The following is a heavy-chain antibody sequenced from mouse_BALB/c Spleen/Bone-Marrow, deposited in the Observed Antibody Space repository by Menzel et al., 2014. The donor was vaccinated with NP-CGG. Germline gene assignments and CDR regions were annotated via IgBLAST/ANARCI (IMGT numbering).Heavy chain of an antibody. J-gene: IGHJ3*01. CDR1: GYIFTSYN. Sequence: LQQSGAELVRSGASVKMSCKASGYIFTSYNIRWVKQTPGQGLEWIGHIYPGNGGTNYNQKFKGKATLTADTSSSTAYMQISSLTSEDSAVYFCARGQLLAYWGQGTLVTVSA. CDR3: ARGQLLAY. D-gene: IGHD3-3*01. CDR2: IYPGNGGT. V-gene: IGHV1-12*01.